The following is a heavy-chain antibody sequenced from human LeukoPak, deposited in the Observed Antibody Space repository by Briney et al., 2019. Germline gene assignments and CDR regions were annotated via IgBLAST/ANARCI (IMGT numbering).Heavy chain of an antibody. V-gene: IGHV1-69*13. CDR1: GGTFSSYA. Sequence: SVKVSCKASGGTFSSYAISWVRQAPGQGLEWMGGIIPIFGTANYAQKFQGRVTITADESTSTAYMELSSLRSEDTAVYYCATQSENYYDSSGYYREAPSFDYWGQGTLVTVSS. CDR2: IIPIFGTA. D-gene: IGHD3-22*01. CDR3: ATQSENYYDSSGYYREAPSFDY. J-gene: IGHJ4*02.